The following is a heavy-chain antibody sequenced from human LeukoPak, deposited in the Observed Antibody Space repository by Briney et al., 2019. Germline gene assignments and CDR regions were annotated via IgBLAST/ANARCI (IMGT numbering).Heavy chain of an antibody. CDR3: AREGIAVAGVDY. D-gene: IGHD6-19*01. J-gene: IGHJ4*02. Sequence: GGSLILSCAASGFTFSSYSMNWVRQAPGKGLEWVSSISSSSSYIYYADSVKGRFTISRDNAKNSLYLQMNSPRAEDTAVYYCAREGIAVAGVDYWGQGTLVTVSS. CDR2: ISSSSSYI. V-gene: IGHV3-21*01. CDR1: GFTFSSYS.